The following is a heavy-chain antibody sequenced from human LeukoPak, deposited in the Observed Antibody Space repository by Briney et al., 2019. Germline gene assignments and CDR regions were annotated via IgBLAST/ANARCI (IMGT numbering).Heavy chain of an antibody. CDR1: GFTFSSYS. D-gene: IGHD4-23*01. Sequence: GGSLRLSCAASGFTFSSYSMNWVRQAPGKGLEWVSSISSSSSYIYYADSVKGRFTISRDNAKNSRYLQMNILRAENTAVYYCARWGNGGYYFDYWGQGTLVTVSS. V-gene: IGHV3-21*01. J-gene: IGHJ4*02. CDR2: ISSSSSYI. CDR3: ARWGNGGYYFDY.